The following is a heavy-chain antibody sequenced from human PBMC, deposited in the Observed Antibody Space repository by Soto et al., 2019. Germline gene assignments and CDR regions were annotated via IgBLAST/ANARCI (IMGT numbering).Heavy chain of an antibody. V-gene: IGHV3-33*01. CDR1: GFTCSSYG. Sequence: QVQLVESGGGVVQPGRSLRLSCAASGFTCSSYGMHWVRQAPGKGLEWVAVIWYDGSNKYYADSVKGRFTISRDNSKKTLYLQMNSLRDEDTAVYYCARGGVVDGRDIDYWGQGTLVTVSS. CDR2: IWYDGSNK. CDR3: ARGGVVDGRDIDY. D-gene: IGHD2-15*01. J-gene: IGHJ4*02.